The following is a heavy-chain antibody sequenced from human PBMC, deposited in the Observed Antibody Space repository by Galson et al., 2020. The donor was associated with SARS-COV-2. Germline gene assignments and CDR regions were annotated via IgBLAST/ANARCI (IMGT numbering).Heavy chain of an antibody. CDR2: IYPGDSDT. D-gene: IGHD3-10*01. V-gene: IGHV5-51*01. Sequence: KVSCKGSGYSFTSYWIGWVRQMPGKGLEWMGIIYPGDSDTRYSPSFQGQVTISADKSISTAYLQWSSLKASDTAMYYCARHFPPYYGSGSYYRSTYYYYYMDVWGKGTTVTVSS. J-gene: IGHJ6*03. CDR3: ARHFPPYYGSGSYYRSTYYYYYMDV. CDR1: GYSFTSYW.